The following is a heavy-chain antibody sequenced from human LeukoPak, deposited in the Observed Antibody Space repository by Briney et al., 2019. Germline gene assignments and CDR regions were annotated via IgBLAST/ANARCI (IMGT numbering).Heavy chain of an antibody. Sequence: GGSLRLSCSAPGFIFSNYGMYWVRQAPGKALEFASAISSDGDNTFYADSVKGRFTISRDNSKNTLYLQTSSLRGEGTAVYYCVRVNDYGDRNLYYFGYWGQGTLVTVSS. CDR1: GFIFSNYG. CDR3: VRVNDYGDRNLYYFGY. CDR2: ISSDGDNT. D-gene: IGHD4-17*01. V-gene: IGHV3-64D*06. J-gene: IGHJ4*02.